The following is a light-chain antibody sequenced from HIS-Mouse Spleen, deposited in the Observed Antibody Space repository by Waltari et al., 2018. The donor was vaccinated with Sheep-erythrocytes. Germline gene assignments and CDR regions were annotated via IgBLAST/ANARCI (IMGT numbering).Light chain of an antibody. Sequence: DIVMTQSPDSLAVSLGERATINCKSSQSVLYSSNNKNYLAWYQQKPGQLHKLLIYWASTRESGVPDRVSGSGSGTDFTLTISSLQAEDVAVYYCQQYYSTPLTFGGGTKVEIK. CDR3: QQYYSTPLT. J-gene: IGKJ4*01. V-gene: IGKV4-1*01. CDR2: WAS. CDR1: QSVLYSSNNKNY.